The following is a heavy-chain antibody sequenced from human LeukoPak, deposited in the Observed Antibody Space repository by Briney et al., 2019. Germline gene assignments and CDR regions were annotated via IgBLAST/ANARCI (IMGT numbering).Heavy chain of an antibody. J-gene: IGHJ4*02. CDR1: GFTFSNYA. V-gene: IGHV3-23*01. D-gene: IGHD3-3*01. CDR2: ISNSADST. CDR3: AKARDFWSGYYDFDY. Sequence: PGGSLRLSCAASGFTFSNYAMSWVRQAPGKGLEWGSGISNSADSTYYADSVKGRFTLSRDNSQNPLYLQMSSLRAEDTAVYYCAKARDFWSGYYDFDYWGQGTLVTVSS.